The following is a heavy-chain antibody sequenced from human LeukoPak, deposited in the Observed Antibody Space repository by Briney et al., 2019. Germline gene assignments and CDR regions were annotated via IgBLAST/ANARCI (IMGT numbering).Heavy chain of an antibody. CDR2: IYYSGST. J-gene: IGHJ4*02. Sequence: PSETLFLTCTVSGGSISSYYWRWIRQPPGKGLEWIGYIYYSGSTNYNPSLKSRVTISVDTSKNQFSLKLSSVTAADTAVYYCARHGVQYCSSTSCYLPSYFDYWGQGTLVTVSS. V-gene: IGHV4-59*08. CDR1: GGSISSYY. D-gene: IGHD2-2*01. CDR3: ARHGVQYCSSTSCYLPSYFDY.